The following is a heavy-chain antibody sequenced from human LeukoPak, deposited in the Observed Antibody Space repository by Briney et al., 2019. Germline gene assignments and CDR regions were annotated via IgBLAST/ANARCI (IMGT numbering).Heavy chain of an antibody. V-gene: IGHV3-7*05. D-gene: IGHD2-2*01. CDR2: IMHDGSDK. CDR3: ARVVVLVRGASDHFDY. CDR1: GFAFRSYW. J-gene: IGHJ4*02. Sequence: GGSLRLSCAASGFAFRSYWMTWVRQAPGRGPEWVANIMHDGSDKYYADSVKGRFTISRDNAEDSLYLQMNSLRAEDTAVYYCARVVVLVRGASDHFDYRGQGTLVTVSS.